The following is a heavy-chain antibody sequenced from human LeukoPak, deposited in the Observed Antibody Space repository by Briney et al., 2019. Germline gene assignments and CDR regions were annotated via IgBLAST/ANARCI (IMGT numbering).Heavy chain of an antibody. CDR2: LTGSGDNT. CDR1: GFTFSTYA. CDR3: ARSANIVLVEIDL. V-gene: IGHV3-23*01. D-gene: IGHD2-8*02. Sequence: GGSLRLSCEVSGFTFSTYAMNWVRQAPGKGLEWVSGLTGSGDNTYHADSVRGRFTVSRDNSKKMLYLQMNSLRAADTAVYYRARSANIVLVEIDLWGRGTLVTVSS. J-gene: IGHJ2*01.